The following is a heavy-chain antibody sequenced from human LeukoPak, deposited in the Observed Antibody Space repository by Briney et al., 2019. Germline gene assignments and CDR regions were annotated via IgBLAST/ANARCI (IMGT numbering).Heavy chain of an antibody. D-gene: IGHD6-19*01. CDR2: TYYSGST. Sequence: SETLSLTCTVSGGSISSSSYYWGWIRQPPGKGLEWIGSTYYSGSTYYNPSLKSRVTISVDTSKNQFSLKLSSVTAADTAVYYCARERIAVAGDAFDIWGQGTMVTVSS. CDR1: GGSISSSSYY. CDR3: ARERIAVAGDAFDI. J-gene: IGHJ3*02. V-gene: IGHV4-39*07.